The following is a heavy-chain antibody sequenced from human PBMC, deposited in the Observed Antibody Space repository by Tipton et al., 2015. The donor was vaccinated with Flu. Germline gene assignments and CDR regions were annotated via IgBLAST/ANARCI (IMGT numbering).Heavy chain of an antibody. CDR3: ARLSPLAAAGTPSTDFDY. Sequence: TLSLTCAVYGESFSGYYWSWIRQPPGKGLEWIGEINHSGSTNYNPSLKSRVTISVDTSKNQFSLKLSSVTAADTAVYYCARLSPLAAAGTPSTDFDYWGQGTLVTVSS. CDR1: GESFSGYY. V-gene: IGHV4-34*01. D-gene: IGHD6-13*01. J-gene: IGHJ4*02. CDR2: INHSGST.